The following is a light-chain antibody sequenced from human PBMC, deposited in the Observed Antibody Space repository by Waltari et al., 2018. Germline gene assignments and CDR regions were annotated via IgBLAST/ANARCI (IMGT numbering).Light chain of an antibody. V-gene: IGLV5-45*01. Sequence: QAVVTQPASLSASPGASASLTCTLRSGINVGIYRTYWYQQKPGSPPQYLLRYKSDSDNHRGSGVPSRFSGSIDASANAAILHISGLQSEDEADYYCMTWHNSAWVFGGGTKLTVL. CDR2: YKSDSDN. CDR1: SGINVGIYR. CDR3: MTWHNSAWV. J-gene: IGLJ3*02.